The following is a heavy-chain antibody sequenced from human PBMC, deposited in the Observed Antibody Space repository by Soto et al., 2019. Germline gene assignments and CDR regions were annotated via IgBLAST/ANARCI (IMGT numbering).Heavy chain of an antibody. CDR2: INAGNGNT. CDR1: GYTFTSYA. J-gene: IGHJ4*02. CDR3: ARGRVAATGGYYFDY. Sequence: GASVKVSCKASGYTFTSYAMHWVRQAPGQRLEWMGWINAGNGNTKYSQKFQGRVTISRDTSASTAYMELRSLGSEDRAVYYCARGRVAATGGYYFDYWGQGTPVTVSS. D-gene: IGHD6-13*01. V-gene: IGHV1-3*01.